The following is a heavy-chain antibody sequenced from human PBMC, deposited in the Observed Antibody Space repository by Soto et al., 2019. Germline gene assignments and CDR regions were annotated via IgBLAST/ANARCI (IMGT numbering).Heavy chain of an antibody. CDR2: IIPLLDIT. CDR3: TRDSPIGSTFSGYEAIDY. J-gene: IGHJ4*02. D-gene: IGHD5-12*01. CDR1: GGTFSNDI. V-gene: IGHV1-69*08. Sequence: QVQLVQSGAEVKKPGSSVKVSCKTSGGTFSNDIFTWVRQAPGQGLEWMGRIIPLLDITNYAQKFQCRVTTTANKSTSKAYMEVNSLRSEDTAVYYCTRDSPIGSTFSGYEAIDYWGQETLVTVSS.